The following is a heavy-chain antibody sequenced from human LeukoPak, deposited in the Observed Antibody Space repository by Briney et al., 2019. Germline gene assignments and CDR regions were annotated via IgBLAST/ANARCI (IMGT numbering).Heavy chain of an antibody. Sequence: ASVKVSCKASGGTFSSYAISWVRQAPGQGLEWMGWINPNSGGTNYAQKFQGRVTMTRDTSISTAYMELSRLRSDDTAVYYCASARWSSWYEAFDIWGQGTMVTVSS. CDR1: GGTFSSYA. J-gene: IGHJ3*02. CDR2: INPNSGGT. V-gene: IGHV1-2*02. D-gene: IGHD6-13*01. CDR3: ASARWSSWYEAFDI.